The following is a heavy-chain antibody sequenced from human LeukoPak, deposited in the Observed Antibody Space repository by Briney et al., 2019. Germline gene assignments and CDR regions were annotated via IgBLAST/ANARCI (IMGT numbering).Heavy chain of an antibody. CDR2: IYPGNSDT. Sequence: GESLKISCKGSGYPFTTYWIGWVRQMPGKGLEWMGLIYPGNSDTRYSPSFHGQDTISADTSISTAYLQWSSLKASDTAVYFCVCDRGNFDSFDFWGQGTLVTVSS. CDR3: VCDRGNFDSFDF. D-gene: IGHD1-7*01. V-gene: IGHV5-51*01. J-gene: IGHJ4*02. CDR1: GYPFTTYW.